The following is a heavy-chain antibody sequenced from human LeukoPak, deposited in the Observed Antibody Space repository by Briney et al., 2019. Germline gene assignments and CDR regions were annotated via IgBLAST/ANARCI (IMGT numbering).Heavy chain of an antibody. CDR3: AKDRVQWLPHYWYFDL. D-gene: IGHD6-19*01. V-gene: IGHV3-23*01. J-gene: IGHJ2*01. CDR1: DFNFITYA. CDR2: ISGGGDAT. Sequence: PGGSLRLSCAASDFNFITYAMSWVRQAPGKGLEWVSTISGGGDATYYADSVKGRFTISRDNSKNTLYLQMNSLRAEDTAVYYCAKDRVQWLPHYWYFDLWGRGTLVTVSS.